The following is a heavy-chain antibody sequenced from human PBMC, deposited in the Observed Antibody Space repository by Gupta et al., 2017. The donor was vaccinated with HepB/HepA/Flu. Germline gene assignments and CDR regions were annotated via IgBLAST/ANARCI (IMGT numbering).Heavy chain of an antibody. V-gene: IGHV3-23*01. D-gene: IGHD6-19*01. J-gene: IGHJ5*02. Sequence: EVQLLASGGGLVQPGGSLRLSCAASGFTFSSYAMSWVRQAPGKGLEWVSAISGSGGSTYYADSGKGRFTISRDNSKNTLYLQMKSMRAEDTAVYYCAKAGGGWRADWFDPWGQGTLVTVSS. CDR3: AKAGGGWRADWFDP. CDR1: GFTFSSYA. CDR2: ISGSGGST.